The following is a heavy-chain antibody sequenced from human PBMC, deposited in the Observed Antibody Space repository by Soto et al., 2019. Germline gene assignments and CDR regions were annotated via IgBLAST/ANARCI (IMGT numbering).Heavy chain of an antibody. V-gene: IGHV4-31*02. CDR1: GGSISSGGYY. J-gene: IGHJ3*02. CDR2: IYHSGNT. Sequence: SETLSLTCSVSGGSISSGGYYWSWIRQLPGKDLEWIGYIYHSGNTYYNSSLKSRLTISVDTSKNQFSLRLTSVTAADTAVYYCARVGISSSDAFDIWGQGTMVTVSS. D-gene: IGHD6-6*01. CDR3: ARVGISSSDAFDI.